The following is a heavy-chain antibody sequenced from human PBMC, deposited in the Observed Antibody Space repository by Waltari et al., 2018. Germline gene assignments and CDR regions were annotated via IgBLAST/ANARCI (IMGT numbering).Heavy chain of an antibody. Sequence: QVQLVQSGAEVKKPGSSVKVSCKASGGTFSSYAISWVRQAPGQGLEWMGGIIPIFGKANYAQKFQGRVTITTDESTSTAYRELSSLRAEDTAVYYCARGEGAFGGVIASIFGAFDIWGQGTMVTVSS. J-gene: IGHJ3*02. CDR2: IIPIFGKA. D-gene: IGHD3-16*02. CDR1: GGTFSSYA. CDR3: ARGEGAFGGVIASIFGAFDI. V-gene: IGHV1-69*05.